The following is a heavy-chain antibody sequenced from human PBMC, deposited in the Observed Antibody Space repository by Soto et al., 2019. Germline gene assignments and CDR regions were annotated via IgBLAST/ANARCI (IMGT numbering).Heavy chain of an antibody. Sequence: EVQLLESGGGLVQPGGSLRLSCAASGFTFSSYAMSWVRQAPGKGLEWVSAISGSGGSTYYADSVKGRFTISRDNSKNTLYLQMNSLRAEDTAVYYCARSYTSRYNWRPNWFDPWGQGNLVTVSS. J-gene: IGHJ5*02. CDR3: ARSYTSRYNWRPNWFDP. CDR1: GFTFSSYA. CDR2: ISGSGGST. V-gene: IGHV3-23*01. D-gene: IGHD1-20*01.